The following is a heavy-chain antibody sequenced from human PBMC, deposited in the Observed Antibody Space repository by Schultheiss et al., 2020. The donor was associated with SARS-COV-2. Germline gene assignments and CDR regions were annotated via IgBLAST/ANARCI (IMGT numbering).Heavy chain of an antibody. J-gene: IGHJ4*02. Sequence: GGSLRLSCAASGFTFDDYAMHWVRQAPGKGLEWVSGISGSGGSTYYADSVKGRFTISRDDSKNTLYLQMNSLRAEDTAVYYCARDQGGDGYNLFDYWGQGTLVTVSS. V-gene: IGHV3-23*01. CDR3: ARDQGGDGYNLFDY. D-gene: IGHD5-24*01. CDR1: GFTFDDYA. CDR2: ISGSGGST.